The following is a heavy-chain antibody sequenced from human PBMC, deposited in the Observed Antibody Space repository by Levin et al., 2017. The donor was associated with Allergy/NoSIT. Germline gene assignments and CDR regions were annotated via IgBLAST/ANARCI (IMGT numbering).Heavy chain of an antibody. CDR3: ARGGGYCSGGSCYSRHWFDP. Sequence: GESLKISCKASGYTFTSYGISWVRQAPGQGLEWMGWISAYNGNTNYAQKLQGRVTMTTDTSTSTAYMELRSLRSDDTAVYYCARGGGYCSGGSCYSRHWFDPWGQGTLVTVSS. CDR2: ISAYNGNT. V-gene: IGHV1-18*01. D-gene: IGHD2-15*01. CDR1: GYTFTSYG. J-gene: IGHJ5*02.